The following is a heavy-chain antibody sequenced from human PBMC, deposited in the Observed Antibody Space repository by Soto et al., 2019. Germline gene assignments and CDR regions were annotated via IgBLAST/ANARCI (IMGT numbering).Heavy chain of an antibody. Sequence: GESLKISCKGSGYSFTSYWISWVRQMPGKGLEWMGRIDPSDSYTNYSPSFQGHVTISADKSISTAYLQWGSLKASDTAMYYCARHDIVVVVAATRGWFDPWGQGTLVTVSS. D-gene: IGHD2-15*01. J-gene: IGHJ5*02. CDR1: GYSFTSYW. V-gene: IGHV5-10-1*01. CDR2: IDPSDSYT. CDR3: ARHDIVVVVAATRGWFDP.